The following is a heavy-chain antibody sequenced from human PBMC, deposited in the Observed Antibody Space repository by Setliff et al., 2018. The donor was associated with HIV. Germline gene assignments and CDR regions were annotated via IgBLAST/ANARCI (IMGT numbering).Heavy chain of an antibody. J-gene: IGHJ4*01. CDR2: INPETGDP. D-gene: IGHD2-21*01. CDR3: ATGIPSDLDY. CDR1: GYRFIGHY. Sequence: GASVKVSCKTSGYRFIGHYLHWVRLAPGQGPEWVGWINPETGDPNYAQKFRGRVLMTRDTSITTAFLHVAKLTSDDTAIYYCATGIPSDLDYWGQGTLVTVPS. V-gene: IGHV1-2*02.